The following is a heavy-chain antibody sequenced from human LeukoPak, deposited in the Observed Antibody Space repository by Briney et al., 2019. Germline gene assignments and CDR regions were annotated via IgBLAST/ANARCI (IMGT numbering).Heavy chain of an antibody. CDR1: GYTFTSYD. J-gene: IGHJ6*03. D-gene: IGHD6-13*01. CDR2: MNPNSGNT. CDR3: ARDRVGAAAYYYYYYMDV. V-gene: IGHV1-8*01. Sequence: GASVKVSCKASGYTFTSYDINWVRQATGQGLEWMGWMNPNSGNTGYAQKFQGRVAMTRNTSISTAYMELSSLRSEDTAVYYCARDRVGAAAYYYYYYMDVWGKGTTVTVSS.